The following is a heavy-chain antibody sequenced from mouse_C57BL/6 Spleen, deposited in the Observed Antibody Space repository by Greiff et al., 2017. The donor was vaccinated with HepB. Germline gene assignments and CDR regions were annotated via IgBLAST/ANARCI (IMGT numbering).Heavy chain of an antibody. CDR3: ARLDYDYDVYFDV. D-gene: IGHD2-4*01. J-gene: IGHJ1*03. Sequence: EVKVVESGGGLVQPGGSLKLSCAASGFTFSDYGMAWVRQAPRKGPEWVAFISNLAYSIYYADTVTGRFPISRENAKNTLYLEMSSLRSEDRAMYYCARLDYDYDVYFDVWGTGTTVTVSS. CDR2: ISNLAYSI. V-gene: IGHV5-15*01. CDR1: GFTFSDYG.